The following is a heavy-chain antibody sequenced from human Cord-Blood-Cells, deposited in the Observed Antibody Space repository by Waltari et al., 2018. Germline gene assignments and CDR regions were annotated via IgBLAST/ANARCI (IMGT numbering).Heavy chain of an antibody. CDR1: GFTFSSYG. D-gene: IGHD2-15*01. V-gene: IGHV3-33*01. Sequence: QVQLVESGGGVVQPGRSLRLSCAASGFTFSSYGMHWVRQAPGKGLEWVAVIWYDGSNKYYADSVKGRFTISRDNSKNTLYLQMNSLRAEDTAVYYCARDFTDNLVGGGAFDIWGQGTMVTVSS. CDR2: IWYDGSNK. CDR3: ARDFTDNLVGGGAFDI. J-gene: IGHJ3*02.